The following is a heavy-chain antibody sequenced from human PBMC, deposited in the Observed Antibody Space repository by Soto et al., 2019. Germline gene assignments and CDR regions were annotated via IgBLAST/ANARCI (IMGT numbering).Heavy chain of an antibody. CDR2: ISSSSSTI. CDR3: ARDRSGSGFN. Sequence: GGSLRLSCAASGFTFSSYSMNWVRQAPGKGLEWVSYISSSSSTIYYADSVKGRFTISRDNAKNSLYLQMNSLRVEDTAVYYCARDRSGSGFNWGQGTLVTVSS. V-gene: IGHV3-48*01. J-gene: IGHJ4*02. CDR1: GFTFSSYS. D-gene: IGHD3-10*01.